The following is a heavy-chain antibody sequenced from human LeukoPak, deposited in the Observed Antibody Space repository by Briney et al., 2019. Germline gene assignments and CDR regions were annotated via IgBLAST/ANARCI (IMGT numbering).Heavy chain of an antibody. CDR3: ARGARKQQNWFDP. D-gene: IGHD1/OR15-1a*01. CDR2: IYYSGST. Sequence: PSETLPLTRTVSGGSVSSGSYYWSWIRQPPGKGLEWIGYIYYSGSTNYNPSLKSRVTISVDTSKNQFSLKLSSVTAADTAVYYCARGARKQQNWFDPWGQGTLVTVSS. V-gene: IGHV4-61*01. J-gene: IGHJ5*02. CDR1: GGSVSSGSYY.